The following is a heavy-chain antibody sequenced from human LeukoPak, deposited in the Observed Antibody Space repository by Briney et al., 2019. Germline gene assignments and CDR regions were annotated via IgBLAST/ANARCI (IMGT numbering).Heavy chain of an antibody. D-gene: IGHD3-10*02. CDR2: IRSDGSRK. V-gene: IGHV3-11*04. J-gene: IGHJ6*04. CDR1: GFTFSDYY. Sequence: PGGSLRLSCAASGFTFSDYYMSWIRQAPGKGLEWVAFIRSDGSRKYYADSVKGRFTISRDNAKNSLYLQMNSLRAEDTAVYYCAELGITMIGGVWGKGTTVTISS. CDR3: AELGITMIGGV.